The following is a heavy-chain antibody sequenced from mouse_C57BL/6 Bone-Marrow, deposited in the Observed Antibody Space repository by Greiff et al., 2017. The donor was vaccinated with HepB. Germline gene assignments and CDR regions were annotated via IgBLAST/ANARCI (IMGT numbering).Heavy chain of an antibody. CDR1: GYTFTSYW. CDR3: ARGGVFDYGSSDY. V-gene: IGHV1-52*01. CDR2: IDPSDSET. D-gene: IGHD1-1*01. Sequence: QVQLKQPGAELVRPGSSVKLSCKASGYTFTSYWMHWVKQRPIQGLEWIGNIDPSDSETHYNQKFKDKATLTVDKSSSTAYMQLSSLTSEDSAVYYCARGGVFDYGSSDYWGQGTTLTVSS. J-gene: IGHJ2*01.